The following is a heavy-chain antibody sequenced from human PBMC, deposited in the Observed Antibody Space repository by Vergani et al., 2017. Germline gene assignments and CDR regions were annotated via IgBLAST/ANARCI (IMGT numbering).Heavy chain of an antibody. V-gene: IGHV3-23*01. CDR2: ISGSGGST. CDR3: ATKDAPEVVPAALFI. D-gene: IGHD2-2*01. CDR1: GFTFSSYA. J-gene: IGHJ3*02. Sequence: EVQLLESGGGLVQPGGSLRLSCAASGFTFSSYAMSWVRQAPGKGLEWVSAISGSGGSTYYADSVKGRFTISRDNSKNTLYLQMNSLRAEDTAVYYCATKDAPEVVPAALFIWGQGTMVTVAS.